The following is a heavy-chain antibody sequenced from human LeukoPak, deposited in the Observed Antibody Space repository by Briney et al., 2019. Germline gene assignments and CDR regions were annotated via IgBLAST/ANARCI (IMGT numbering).Heavy chain of an antibody. V-gene: IGHV3-74*01. CDR3: ARDRPNYYGSDGHYYRRDGDY. CDR1: AFTFSNHW. D-gene: IGHD3-22*01. J-gene: IGHJ4*02. CDR2: ISSDGSRT. Sequence: PGGSLRLSCAASAFTFSNHWMHWVRQAPGKGLVWVSDISSDGSRTFYADSVKGRFTITRDNSENTLYLQMHSLRAEDTAVYYCARDRPNYYGSDGHYYRRDGDYWGRGTLVSVSS.